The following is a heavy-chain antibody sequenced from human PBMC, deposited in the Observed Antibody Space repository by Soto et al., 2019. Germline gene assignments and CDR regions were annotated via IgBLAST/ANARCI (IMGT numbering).Heavy chain of an antibody. D-gene: IGHD5-12*01. CDR3: ARETYSGYDSHYRMDV. J-gene: IGHJ6*02. Sequence: PSETLSLTCAVYSGSFSGYYWSWIRQPPGKGLEWIGELYQGLSIIYNPSLKSRVTISVDTSKNQFSLKLSSVTAADTAVYYCARETYSGYDSHYRMDVWGQGTTVTVSS. CDR2: LYQGLSI. V-gene: IGHV4-34*01. CDR1: SGSFSGYY.